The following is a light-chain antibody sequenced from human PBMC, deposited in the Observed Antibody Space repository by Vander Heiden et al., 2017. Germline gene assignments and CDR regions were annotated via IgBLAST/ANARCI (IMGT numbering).Light chain of an antibody. Sequence: EIVVTQSPDCQYGTPNEKATITCRASQSIGSSLHWYQQKPGQSPKLLIKYASQSSSGVPSRFRGSGSGTDFTLTINSLEAEDAATYYCHQSSSLPLTFGQGTRLEIK. V-gene: IGKV6-21*01. CDR1: QSIGSS. J-gene: IGKJ5*01. CDR2: YAS. CDR3: HQSSSLPLT.